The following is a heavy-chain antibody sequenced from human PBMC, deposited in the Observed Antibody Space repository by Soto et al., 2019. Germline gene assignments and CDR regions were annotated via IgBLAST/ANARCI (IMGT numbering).Heavy chain of an antibody. Sequence: GASVKVSCKASGYTVTGYYMHWGRQAPGQGLEWMGWINPNSGGTNYAQKFQGRVTMTRDTSISTAYMELSRLRSDDTAVYYCARDLRRLRGTLTHSDYWGQGTLVTVSS. CDR2: INPNSGGT. CDR3: ARDLRRLRGTLTHSDY. D-gene: IGHD2-15*01. CDR1: GYTVTGYY. V-gene: IGHV1-2*02. J-gene: IGHJ4*02.